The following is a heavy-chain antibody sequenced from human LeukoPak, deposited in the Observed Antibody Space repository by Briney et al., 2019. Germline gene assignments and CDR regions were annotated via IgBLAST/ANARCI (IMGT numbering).Heavy chain of an antibody. CDR3: ARDKGGEVPAAIYNWFDP. Sequence: SETLSLTCTVSGGSISSYYWSWIRQPPGKGLEWIGYIYYSGSTTYNPSLKSRVTISVDTSKNQFSLKLSSVTAADTAVYYCARDKGGEVPAAIYNWFDPWGQGTLVTVSS. CDR2: IYYSGST. D-gene: IGHD2-2*01. J-gene: IGHJ5*02. CDR1: GGSISSYY. V-gene: IGHV4-59*12.